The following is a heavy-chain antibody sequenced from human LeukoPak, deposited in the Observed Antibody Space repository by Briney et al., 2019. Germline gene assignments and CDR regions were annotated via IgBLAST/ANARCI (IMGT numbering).Heavy chain of an antibody. V-gene: IGHV4-39*01. CDR1: GGSISSSSYF. Sequence: SETLSLTCTVSGGSISSSSYFWGWNRQPPGEGLEWIGSIYYSGSAYYNPSLKSRVTISVDTSKNQFSLKLSSVTAADTAVYYCARRCTSTTCYTGFDYWGQGTLVTVSS. CDR2: IYYSGSA. J-gene: IGHJ4*02. D-gene: IGHD2-2*02. CDR3: ARRCTSTTCYTGFDY.